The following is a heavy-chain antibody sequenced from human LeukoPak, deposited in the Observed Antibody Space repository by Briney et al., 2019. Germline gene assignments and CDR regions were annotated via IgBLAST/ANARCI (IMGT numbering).Heavy chain of an antibody. D-gene: IGHD3-3*01. Sequence: GGSLRLSCAASGFTFSSYAMSWVRQAPGKGLEWVSAISGSGGSTYYADSVKGRFTISRDNSKNTLYLQMNSLRAEDTAVYYCARAYYDFWTGWGYYFDYWGQGTLVTVSS. J-gene: IGHJ4*02. CDR2: ISGSGGST. CDR3: ARAYYDFWTGWGYYFDY. V-gene: IGHV3-23*01. CDR1: GFTFSSYA.